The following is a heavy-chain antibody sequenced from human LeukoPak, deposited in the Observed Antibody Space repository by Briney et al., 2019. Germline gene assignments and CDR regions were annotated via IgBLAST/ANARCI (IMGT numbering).Heavy chain of an antibody. D-gene: IGHD3-9*01. CDR2: IYYSGST. CDR1: GGSISSSSYY. CDR3: ASAGILTGYIFDY. V-gene: IGHV4-39*01. Sequence: SETLSLTCTVSGGSISSSSYYWGWIRQPPGKGLEWIGSIYYSGSTYYNPSLKSRVTISVDTSKNQFSLKLSSVTAADTAVYYCASAGILTGYIFDYWGQGTLVTVSS. J-gene: IGHJ4*02.